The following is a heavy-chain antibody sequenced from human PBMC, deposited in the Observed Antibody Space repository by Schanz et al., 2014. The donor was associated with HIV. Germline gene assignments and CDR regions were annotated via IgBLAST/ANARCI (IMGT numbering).Heavy chain of an antibody. D-gene: IGHD2-15*01. CDR2: MIWNNGI. Sequence: ELQLAESGGRLEQPGGSLRLSCAASGFIFSDYSMNWVRQAPGKGLEWVAHMIWNNGIYYADSVKGRFTISRDNSKNTLYLQMNSLKTEDTGLYYCVTDRGYLQFDNWGQGTLVTVSS. CDR3: VTDRGYLQFDN. J-gene: IGHJ4*02. CDR1: GFIFSDYS. V-gene: IGHV3-48*01.